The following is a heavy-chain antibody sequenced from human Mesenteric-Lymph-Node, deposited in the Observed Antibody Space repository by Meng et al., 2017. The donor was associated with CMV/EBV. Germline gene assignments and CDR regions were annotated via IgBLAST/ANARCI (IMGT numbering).Heavy chain of an antibody. CDR1: RGSISSSSYY. Sequence: SETLSLTCTVSRGSISSSSYYWGWIRQPPGKGLEWIGSIYYSGSTYYNPSLKSRVTISVDTSKNQFSLKLSSVTAADTAVYYCAREEDYDFWSGYRNPFRYWGQGTLVTVSS. J-gene: IGHJ4*02. V-gene: IGHV4-39*07. D-gene: IGHD3-3*01. CDR3: AREEDYDFWSGYRNPFRY. CDR2: IYYSGST.